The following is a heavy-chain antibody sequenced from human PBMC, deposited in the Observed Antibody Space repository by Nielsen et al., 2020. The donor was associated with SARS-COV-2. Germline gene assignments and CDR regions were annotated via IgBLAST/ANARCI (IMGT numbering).Heavy chain of an antibody. D-gene: IGHD6-13*01. CDR3: ARAAPGSSWYYYGMDV. CDR2: INTNTGNP. J-gene: IGHJ6*02. V-gene: IGHV7-4-1*02. Sequence: ASVKVSCKASGYTFTSYAMNWVRQAPGQGLEWTGWINTNTGNPTYAQGFTGRFVFSLDTSVSTAYLQISSLKAEDTAVYYCARAAPGSSWYYYGMDVWGQGTTVTVSS. CDR1: GYTFTSYA.